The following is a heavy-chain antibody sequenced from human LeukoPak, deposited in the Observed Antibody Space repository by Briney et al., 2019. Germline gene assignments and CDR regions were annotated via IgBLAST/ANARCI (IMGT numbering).Heavy chain of an antibody. V-gene: IGHV3-66*01. J-gene: IGHJ3*02. CDR2: IYSGGST. Sequence: GGSLRLSCAASGFTVSSNYMSWVRQAPGKGLEWVSVIYSGGSTYYADSVKGRFTISRDNSKNTLYLQMNSLRAEDTAVYYCARGVSYVWGSYRTDAFDIWGQGTMVTVSS. CDR3: ARGVSYVWGSYRTDAFDI. D-gene: IGHD3-16*02. CDR1: GFTVSSNY.